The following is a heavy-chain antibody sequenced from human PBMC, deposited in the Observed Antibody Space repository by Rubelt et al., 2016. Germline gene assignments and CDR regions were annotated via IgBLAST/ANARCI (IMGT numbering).Heavy chain of an antibody. Sequence: QVQLQQWGAGLLKPSETLSLTCAVYGGSFSIYYWSWIRQPPGKGLEWIGEINNSGSTNYNPSLKSPATSSVDTSKTQSSLVLSSVTAADTAVYYCASSRFSDLFRAFDIWGQGTMVTVSS. D-gene: IGHD2-21*01. J-gene: IGHJ3*02. CDR3: ASSRFSDLFRAFDI. CDR2: INNSGST. CDR1: GGSFSIYY. V-gene: IGHV4-34*01.